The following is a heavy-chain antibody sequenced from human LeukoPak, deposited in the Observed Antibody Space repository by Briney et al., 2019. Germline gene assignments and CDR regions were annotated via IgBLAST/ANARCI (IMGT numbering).Heavy chain of an antibody. V-gene: IGHV4-30-2*01. CDR3: AREFWVANDPGSWFDP. CDR2: IFHSGST. Sequence: SETLSLTCAVSGGSIRRGAYSWSWIRQPPGKGLEWIGYIFHSGSTYYNASLKSRVTISVDTSKNHFSLRLSSMTVADTAVYYCAREFWVANDPGSWFDPWGQGIPVTVSS. D-gene: IGHD1-1*01. J-gene: IGHJ5*02. CDR1: GGSIRRGAYS.